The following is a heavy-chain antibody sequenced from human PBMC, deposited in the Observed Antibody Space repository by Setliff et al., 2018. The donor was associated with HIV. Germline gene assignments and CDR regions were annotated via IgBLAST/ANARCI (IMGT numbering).Heavy chain of an antibody. CDR2: ITTTGDIT. V-gene: IGHV3-64*04. J-gene: IGHJ4*02. CDR3: ARDPPGSGFHLDY. D-gene: IGHD5-12*01. Sequence: PGGSLRLSCSASGFTFSSYAMHWVRQAPGKGLESVSAITTTGDITYYADSVKGRFTISRDNSKNTLFLQMNSLRPEDTAVYYCARDPPGSGFHLDYWGQGTPVTVSS. CDR1: GFTFSSYA.